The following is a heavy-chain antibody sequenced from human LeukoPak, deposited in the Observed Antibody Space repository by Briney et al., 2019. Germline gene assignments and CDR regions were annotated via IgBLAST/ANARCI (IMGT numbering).Heavy chain of an antibody. D-gene: IGHD6-13*01. Sequence: SVKVSGKDSGGTFSSYAIRWGRQAPGQGLEWMGGIIPIFGTANYAQKFQGRVTITADESTSTAYMELSSLRSEDTAVYYCARSSDQQLASAYYYYGMDVWGQGTTVTVSS. J-gene: IGHJ6*02. CDR2: IIPIFGTA. V-gene: IGHV1-69*13. CDR3: ARSSDQQLASAYYYYGMDV. CDR1: GGTFSSYA.